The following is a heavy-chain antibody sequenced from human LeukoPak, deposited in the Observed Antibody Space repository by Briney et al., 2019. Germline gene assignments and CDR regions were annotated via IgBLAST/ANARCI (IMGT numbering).Heavy chain of an antibody. CDR1: GGSVRSSNYY. Sequence: SETLSLTCTVSGGSVRSSNYYWGWIRQPPGKGLEWIGSTYYRGSTEYNPSLKSRVTISVDTSKNQFSLKLSSVTAADTAVYYCVRQGGYSHGSVLGHWSQGTLVTVSS. CDR2: TYYRGST. CDR3: VRQGGYSHGSVLGH. V-gene: IGHV4-39*01. J-gene: IGHJ4*02. D-gene: IGHD5-18*01.